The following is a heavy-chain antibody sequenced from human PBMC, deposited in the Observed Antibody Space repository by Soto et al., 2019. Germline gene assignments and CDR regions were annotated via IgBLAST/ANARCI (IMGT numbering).Heavy chain of an antibody. J-gene: IGHJ4*02. Sequence: PGGSLRLSCAASGFTFSSYWMSWVRQAPGKGLEWVANIKQDGSEKYYVDSVKGRFTISRDNAKNSLYLQMNSLRAEDTAVYYCARFGFPSPYCTNGVCYVFDYWGQGTLVTVSS. CDR3: ARFGFPSPYCTNGVCYVFDY. CDR2: IKQDGSEK. D-gene: IGHD2-8*01. CDR1: GFTFSSYW. V-gene: IGHV3-7*01.